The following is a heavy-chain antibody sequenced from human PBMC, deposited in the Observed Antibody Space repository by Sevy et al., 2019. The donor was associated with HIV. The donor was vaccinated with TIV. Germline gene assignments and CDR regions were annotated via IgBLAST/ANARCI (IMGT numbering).Heavy chain of an antibody. J-gene: IGHJ4*02. CDR3: AHETFGRFES. CDR1: GFTFSANW. D-gene: IGHD3-16*01. CDR2: IKGDGSDK. V-gene: IGHV3-7*01. Sequence: GGSLRISCAASGFTFSANWMNWVRQAPGKGLEWVANIKGDGSDKHYVDSVEGRFTISRDNAKNLLYLQMNSLRDEDTAVYYCAHETFGRFESRGQGTLVTVSS.